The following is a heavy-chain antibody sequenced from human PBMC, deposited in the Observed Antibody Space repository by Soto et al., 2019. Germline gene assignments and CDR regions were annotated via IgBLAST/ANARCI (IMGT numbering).Heavy chain of an antibody. CDR2: IYYSGST. J-gene: IGHJ6*03. V-gene: IGHV4-31*03. CDR3: ARTASDWPAAINYYYYMDV. CDR1: GGSISSGGYY. D-gene: IGHD2-2*02. Sequence: SETLSLTCTVSGGSISSGGYYWSWIRQHPGKGLEWIGYIYYSGSTYYNPSLKSRVTISVDTSKYQFSLKLSAVTAADTAVYYCARTASDWPAAINYYYYMDVWGKGTTVTVSS.